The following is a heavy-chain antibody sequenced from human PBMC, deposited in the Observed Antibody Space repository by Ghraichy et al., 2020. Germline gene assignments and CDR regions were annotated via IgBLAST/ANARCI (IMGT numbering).Heavy chain of an antibody. CDR1: GFTFSSYS. J-gene: IGHJ4*02. CDR3: ARGFRGTTYYYGSGSYLIPPVDY. CDR2: ISSSSSTI. D-gene: IGHD3-10*01. V-gene: IGHV3-48*02. Sequence: GGSLRLSCAASGFTFSSYSMNWVRQAPGKGLEWVSYISSSSSTIYYADSVKGRFTISRDNAKNSLYLQMNSLRDEDTAVYYCARGFRGTTYYYGSGSYLIPPVDYWGQGTLVTVSS.